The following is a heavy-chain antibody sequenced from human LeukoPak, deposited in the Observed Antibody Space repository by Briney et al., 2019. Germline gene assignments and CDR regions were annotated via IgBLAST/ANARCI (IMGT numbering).Heavy chain of an antibody. J-gene: IGHJ5*02. V-gene: IGHV1-18*04. Sequence: TGESLKISCKGSGYSFTRYWIGWVRQAPGQGLEWMGWISAYNGNTKYPQNLQGRVSMTTDTSTTTAYMELRSLRSDDTAVYYCVRDDHVVVAAIGFDPWGQGTLVTVSS. D-gene: IGHD2-21*02. CDR2: ISAYNGNT. CDR3: VRDDHVVVAAIGFDP. CDR1: GYSFTRYW.